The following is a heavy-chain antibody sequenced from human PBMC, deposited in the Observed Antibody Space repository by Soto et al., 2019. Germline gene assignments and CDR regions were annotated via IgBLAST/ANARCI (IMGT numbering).Heavy chain of an antibody. Sequence: SETLSLTCTVSGGSISSGDYYWSWIRQPPGKGLEWIGYIYYSGSTYYNPSLNSRVTISVDTSKNQFSLKLSSVTAADTAVYYCAGVGDLRGFCDYWGTGPSVSV. CDR3: AGVGDLRGFCDY. V-gene: IGHV4-30-4*01. D-gene: IGHD3-16*01. J-gene: IGHJ4*02. CDR1: GGSISSGDYY. CDR2: IYYSGST.